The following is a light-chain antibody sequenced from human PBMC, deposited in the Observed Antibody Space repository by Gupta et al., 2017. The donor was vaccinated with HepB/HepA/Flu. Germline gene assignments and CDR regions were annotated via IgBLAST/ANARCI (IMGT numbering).Light chain of an antibody. CDR3: QQSYRTPRT. CDR1: QSISSY. CDR2: AAS. Sequence: DIQMTQSPSSLSASVGDTVTITCRASQSISSYLNWNQQKPGKAPKLLIYAASSLQSGVPSRFSGSGSGTDFTPTISSLQPEDFATYYCQQSYRTPRTFGQGTKVEIK. V-gene: IGKV1-39*01. J-gene: IGKJ1*01.